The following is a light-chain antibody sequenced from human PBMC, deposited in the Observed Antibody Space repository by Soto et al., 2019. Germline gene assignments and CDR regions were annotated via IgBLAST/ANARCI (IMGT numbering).Light chain of an antibody. Sequence: EIVLTQSPGTLSLSPGERATLSCRASQSVSSTYLAWYQQKPGQAPGLLLYGASNRASGIPDRFAGSGSGTDFTLTISRLEPEDFAVYYCQQYNNWPPYTFGQGTKVDIK. J-gene: IGKJ2*01. CDR2: GAS. CDR3: QQYNNWPPYT. CDR1: QSVSSTY. V-gene: IGKV3-20*01.